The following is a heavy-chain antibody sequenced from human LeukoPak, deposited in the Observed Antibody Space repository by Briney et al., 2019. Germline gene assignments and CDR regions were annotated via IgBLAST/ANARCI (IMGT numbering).Heavy chain of an antibody. Sequence: GRSLRLSCAASGFTFSSYAMHWVRQAPGRGLEWVAVISYDGSNKYYADSVKGRFTISRDNAKNSLYLQMNSLRAEDTAVYYCASFDWLLSPHYYFDYWGQGTLVTVSS. CDR3: ASFDWLLSPHYYFDY. CDR2: ISYDGSNK. J-gene: IGHJ4*02. V-gene: IGHV3-30*04. D-gene: IGHD3-9*01. CDR1: GFTFSSYA.